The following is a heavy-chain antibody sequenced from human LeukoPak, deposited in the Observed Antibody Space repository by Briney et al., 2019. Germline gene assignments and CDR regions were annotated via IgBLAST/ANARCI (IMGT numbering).Heavy chain of an antibody. V-gene: IGHV3-23*01. Sequence: PGGSLRLSCAASGFTFSSYSMSWVRQAPGKGLEWVSGISASGGDTWYPDSVKGRFTISRDNSKNTLYLQMNSLRAEDTAIYYCAKDAAGPEYWGQGTLVTVSS. CDR2: ISASGGDT. J-gene: IGHJ4*02. CDR3: AKDAAGPEY. D-gene: IGHD6-13*01. CDR1: GFTFSSYS.